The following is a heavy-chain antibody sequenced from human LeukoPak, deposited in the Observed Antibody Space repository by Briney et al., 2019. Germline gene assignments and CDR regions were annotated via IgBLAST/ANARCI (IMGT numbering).Heavy chain of an antibody. CDR2: ISWNSGSI. V-gene: IGHV3-9*01. CDR1: GFTFDDYA. CDR3: AKGQGYYYYYMDV. Sequence: PGGSLRLSCAASGFTFDDYAMHWVRQAPGKGLEWVSGISWNSGSIGYADSVKGRFTISRDNAKNSLYLQMNSLRAEDTALYYCAKGQGYYYYYMDVWGKGTTVTVSS. J-gene: IGHJ6*03.